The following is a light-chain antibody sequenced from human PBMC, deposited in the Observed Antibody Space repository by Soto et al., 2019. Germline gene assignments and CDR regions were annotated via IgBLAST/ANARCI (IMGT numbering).Light chain of an antibody. CDR3: QQQGRSWIT. V-gene: IGKV3-20*01. CDR1: QSVSNNY. Sequence: EIVLTQSPGTLSLSPGERATLSCRASQSVSNNYLAWYKPKPGQAPRLLIYGASNRATGIPDRFSGSGSGTDFTLTISRLEPEDFAVYYCQQQGRSWITFGQGTRLAIK. J-gene: IGKJ5*01. CDR2: GAS.